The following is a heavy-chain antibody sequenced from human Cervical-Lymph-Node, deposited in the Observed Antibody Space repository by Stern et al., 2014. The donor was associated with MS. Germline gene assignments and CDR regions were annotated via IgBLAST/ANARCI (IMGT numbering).Heavy chain of an antibody. D-gene: IGHD3-16*01. CDR2: IHPGDSDT. V-gene: IGHV5-51*03. Sequence: VQLVQSGAEVKKPGESLKISCEGFGYNFIAQWIGWVRQMPGKGPEYMGIIHPGDSDTRYTSSFQGHITLSVDRSISTAFLQWSSLKASDTGIYYCASAGTGGRFVWGQGTTVTVSS. CDR3: ASAGTGGRFV. CDR1: GYNFIAQW. J-gene: IGHJ6*02.